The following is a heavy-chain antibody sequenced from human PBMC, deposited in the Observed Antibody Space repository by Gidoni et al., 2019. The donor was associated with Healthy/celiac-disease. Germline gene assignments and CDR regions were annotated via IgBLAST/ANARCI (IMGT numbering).Heavy chain of an antibody. CDR1: GGSISSSSYY. Sequence: QLQLQESGPGLVKPSETLSLTCTVSGGSISSSSYYWGWIRQPPGKGLEWIGSIFYSGSTYYNPSLKSRVTISVDTSKNQFSLKLSSVTAADTAVYYCARGGRVPAARAAGPVCWFDPWGQGTLVTVSS. J-gene: IGHJ5*02. CDR2: IFYSGST. V-gene: IGHV4-39*07. CDR3: ARGGRVPAARAAGPVCWFDP. D-gene: IGHD2-2*01.